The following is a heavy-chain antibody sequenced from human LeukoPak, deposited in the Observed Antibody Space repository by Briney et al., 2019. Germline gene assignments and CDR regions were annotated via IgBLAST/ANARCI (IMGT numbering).Heavy chain of an antibody. CDR2: INPNSGGT. CDR1: GYTFTGYY. Sequence: ASVKVSCKASGYTFTGYYMHWVRQAPGQGLDWMGWINPNSGGTDYAQKFQGRVTMTRDTSTSTAYMELSRLRSDDTAVYYCARDRTGEVDSWGQGTLVTVSS. J-gene: IGHJ4*02. CDR3: ARDRTGEVDS. V-gene: IGHV1-2*02.